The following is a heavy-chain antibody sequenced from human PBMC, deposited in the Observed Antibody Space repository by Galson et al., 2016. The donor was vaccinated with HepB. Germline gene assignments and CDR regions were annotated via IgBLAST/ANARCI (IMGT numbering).Heavy chain of an antibody. D-gene: IGHD6-19*01. CDR1: GYSFSSYW. CDR2: IYPGDSDT. J-gene: IGHJ4*02. V-gene: IGHV5-51*01. CDR3: ARRGSGWSLFDS. Sequence: QSGAEVKKPGESLKISCRGSGYSFSSYWIGWVRQMPGKGLEWLGNIYPGDSDTRYSPSFQGQVSISADKSITTAYLQWSSLKASDTAFYYCARRGSGWSLFDSWGRGTLVTVSS.